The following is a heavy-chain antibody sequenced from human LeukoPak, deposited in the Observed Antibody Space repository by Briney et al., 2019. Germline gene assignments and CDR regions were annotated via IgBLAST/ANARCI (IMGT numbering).Heavy chain of an antibody. Sequence: SETLSLTCTVSGGSISSGSYYWSWIRQPAGKGLEWIGRIYTSGSTNYNPSLKSRVTISVDTSKNQFSLKLSSVTAADTAVYYCARSIENYDVLTGYRGYYFDYWGQGTLVTVSS. CDR2: IYTSGST. V-gene: IGHV4-61*02. J-gene: IGHJ4*02. D-gene: IGHD3-9*01. CDR3: ARSIENYDVLTGYRGYYFDY. CDR1: GGSISSGSYY.